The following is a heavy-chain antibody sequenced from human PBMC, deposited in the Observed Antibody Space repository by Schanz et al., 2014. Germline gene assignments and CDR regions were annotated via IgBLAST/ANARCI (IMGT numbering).Heavy chain of an antibody. CDR3: ARDFDDRRGYGSGYCLGDCMDV. V-gene: IGHV3-21*05. CDR1: GFTLSSYA. J-gene: IGHJ6*02. D-gene: IGHD3-10*01. CDR2: ISSGSSYA. Sequence: VQLLQFGGGVVQPGRSLRLSCAAYGFTLSSYAMHWVRQAPGKGLEWVSDISSGSSYANYADSVKGRFTISRDNAKNSLYLQMNSLRAEDTAVYYCARDFDDRRGYGSGYCLGDCMDVWGQGTTVTDSS.